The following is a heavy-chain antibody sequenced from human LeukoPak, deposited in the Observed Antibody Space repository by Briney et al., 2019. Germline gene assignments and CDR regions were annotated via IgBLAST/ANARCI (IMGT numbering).Heavy chain of an antibody. Sequence: AGGSLRLSCAASGFTVSSNYMSWVRQAPGKGLEWVAVISYDGSNKYYADSVKGRFTISRDNSKNTLYLQMNSLRAEDTAVYYCAKDLSCRGTSCSVYWGQGTLVTVSS. J-gene: IGHJ4*02. CDR3: AKDLSCRGTSCSVY. CDR2: ISYDGSNK. D-gene: IGHD2-2*01. CDR1: GFTVSSNY. V-gene: IGHV3-30*18.